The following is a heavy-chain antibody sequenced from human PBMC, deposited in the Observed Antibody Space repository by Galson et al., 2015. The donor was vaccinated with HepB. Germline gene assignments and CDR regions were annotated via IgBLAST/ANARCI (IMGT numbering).Heavy chain of an antibody. Sequence: CTVSGGSISSYYWNWIRQPPGKGLEWIGYIYYSGSTNYNPSLKSRVTISVDTSKNQFSLKLSSVTAADTAVYYCARVGGQAFDIWGQGTMVIVSS. CDR2: IYYSGST. CDR3: ARVGGQAFDI. D-gene: IGHD1-26*01. CDR1: GGSISSYY. J-gene: IGHJ3*02. V-gene: IGHV4-59*08.